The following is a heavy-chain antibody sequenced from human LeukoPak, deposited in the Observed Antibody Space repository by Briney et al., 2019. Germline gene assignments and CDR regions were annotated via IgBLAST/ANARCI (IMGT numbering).Heavy chain of an antibody. CDR1: GFTFSSYA. D-gene: IGHD2-2*01. CDR2: ISGSGGST. Sequence: AGGSLRLSCAAPGFTFSSYAMSWVRQAPGKGLEWVSAISGSGGSTYYADSVKGRFTISRDNSKNTLYLQMNSLRAEDTAVYYCAKEKHIVVVPAPIDYWGQGTLVTVSS. J-gene: IGHJ4*02. V-gene: IGHV3-23*01. CDR3: AKEKHIVVVPAPIDY.